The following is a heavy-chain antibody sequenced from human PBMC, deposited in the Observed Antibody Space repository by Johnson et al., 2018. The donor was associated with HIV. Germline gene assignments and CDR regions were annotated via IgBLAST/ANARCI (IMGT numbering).Heavy chain of an antibody. CDR1: GFTFSSYA. J-gene: IGHJ3*02. V-gene: IGHV3-30-3*01. Sequence: QVQLVESGGGVVQPGRSLRLSCAASGFTFSSYAMHWVRQAPVKGLEWVAVISYDGSNKYYADSVKGRFTISRDNAKNSLYLQMNSLRAEDTAVYYCAREGEPDGFDIWGQGTMVTVSS. D-gene: IGHD3-16*01. CDR3: AREGEPDGFDI. CDR2: ISYDGSNK.